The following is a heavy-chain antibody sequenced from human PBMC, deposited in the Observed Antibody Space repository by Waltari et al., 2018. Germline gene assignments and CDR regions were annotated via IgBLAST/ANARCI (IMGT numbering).Heavy chain of an antibody. CDR3: ARPRSQFSGAFDLGY. CDR1: GFTVTNDY. Sequence: QVQLVQSGAELKKPGASVKVSCEASGFTVTNDYIHWVRQAPGYGLEWMGRINPRGSSSTYAQKFQGRVTLTRDTSASKVYMEVTGLRSEDTAVYYCARPRSQFSGAFDLGYWGQGTLVTVSS. D-gene: IGHD3-10*01. J-gene: IGHJ4*02. V-gene: IGHV1-46*01. CDR2: INPRGSSS.